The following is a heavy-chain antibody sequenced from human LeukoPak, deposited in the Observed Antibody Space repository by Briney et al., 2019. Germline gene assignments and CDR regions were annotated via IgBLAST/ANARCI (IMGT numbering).Heavy chain of an antibody. CDR3: AKDLGGSYYYAYFQH. J-gene: IGHJ1*01. CDR1: GFTFSNYW. CDR2: INSDGINT. D-gene: IGHD1-26*01. V-gene: IGHV3-74*01. Sequence: PGGSLRLSCAASGFTFSNYWMHWVRQAPGKGLVWVSRINSDGINTSYADSVKGRFTISRDNSKNTLYLQMNSLRAEDTAVYYCAKDLGGSYYYAYFQHWGQGTLVTVSS.